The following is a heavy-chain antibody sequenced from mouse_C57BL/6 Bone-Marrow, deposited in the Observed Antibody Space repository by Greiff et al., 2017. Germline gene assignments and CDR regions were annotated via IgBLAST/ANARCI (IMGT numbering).Heavy chain of an antibody. J-gene: IGHJ2*01. CDR1: GFTFSSYA. CDR2: ISDGGSYT. V-gene: IGHV5-4*03. D-gene: IGHD1-1*01. Sequence: EVMLVESGGGLVKPGGSLKLSCAASGFTFSSYAMSWVRQTPEKRLEWVATISDGGSYTYYPDNVKGRFTISRDNAKNNLYLQMSHMKSEETAMYYCARAPYYYGFDYGGQGTTLTVSA. CDR3: ARAPYYYGFDY.